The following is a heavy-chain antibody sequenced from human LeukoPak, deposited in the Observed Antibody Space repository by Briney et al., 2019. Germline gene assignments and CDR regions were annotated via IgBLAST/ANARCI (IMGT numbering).Heavy chain of an antibody. CDR2: IYHSGST. D-gene: IGHD6-13*01. CDR1: GYSISSGYY. V-gene: IGHV4-38-2*01. CDR3: ARYSSSWS. J-gene: IGHJ5*02. Sequence: PSETLSLTCAVSGYSISSGYYWGWIRQPPRKGLEWIGSIYHSGSTCYNPSLKSRVTISVDTSKNQFSLKLSSVTAADTAVYYCARYSSSWSWGQGTLVTVSS.